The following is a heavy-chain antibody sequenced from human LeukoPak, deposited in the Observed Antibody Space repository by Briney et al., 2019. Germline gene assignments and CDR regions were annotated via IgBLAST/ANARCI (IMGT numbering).Heavy chain of an antibody. D-gene: IGHD3-22*01. V-gene: IGHV3-21*01. Sequence: GSLRLSCAGTGLTFSSFVMSWVRQAPGKGLEWVSAISGSGGTYYADSVKGRFTISRDNAKNSLYLQMNSLRAEDTAVYYCARHDYDSGGYYPYWGQGTLVTVSS. CDR3: ARHDYDSGGYYPY. J-gene: IGHJ4*02. CDR2: ISGSGGT. CDR1: GLTFSSFV.